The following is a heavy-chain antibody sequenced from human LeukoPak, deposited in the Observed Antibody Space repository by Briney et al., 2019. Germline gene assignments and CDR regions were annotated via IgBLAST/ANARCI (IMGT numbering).Heavy chain of an antibody. CDR1: GGSISSYY. D-gene: IGHD6-19*01. CDR2: IYYSGST. Sequence: SETLSLTCTVSGGSISSYYWSWIRQPPGKGLEWIGYIYYSGSTNYNPSLKSRVTISVDTSKNQFSLKLSSVTAADTAVYYCARDGSDSSGWSLVDYWGQGTLVTVSS. V-gene: IGHV4-59*12. CDR3: ARDGSDSSGWSLVDY. J-gene: IGHJ4*02.